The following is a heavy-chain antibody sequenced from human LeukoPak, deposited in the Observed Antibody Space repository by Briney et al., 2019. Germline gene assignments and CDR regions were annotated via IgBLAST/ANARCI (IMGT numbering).Heavy chain of an antibody. D-gene: IGHD3-22*01. CDR3: AKGPRVIRNQNTFDI. CDR2: ISYDGSEK. Sequence: GGSLRLSCAASGFTFSSYGMHWVRQAPGKGLEWVAVISYDGSEKHYADSVQGRFTISRDNSKSTLYLQMNSLRAEDTAVYYCAKGPRVIRNQNTFDIWGQGTMVTVSS. J-gene: IGHJ3*02. V-gene: IGHV3-30*18. CDR1: GFTFSSYG.